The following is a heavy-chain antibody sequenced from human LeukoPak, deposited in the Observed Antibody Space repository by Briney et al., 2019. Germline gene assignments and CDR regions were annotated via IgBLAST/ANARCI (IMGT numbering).Heavy chain of an antibody. D-gene: IGHD4-11*01. CDR1: GFTFGEYA. V-gene: IGHV3-49*03. Sequence: GGSLRLSCTASGFTFGEYAMSWFRQAPGKGLEWVGFIRSKAYGGTTEYAAPVKGRFTISRDDSKSIAYLQMNSLKTEDTAVYYCTRGIGTVTPGYWGQGTLVTVSS. CDR2: IRSKAYGGTT. J-gene: IGHJ4*02. CDR3: TRGIGTVTPGY.